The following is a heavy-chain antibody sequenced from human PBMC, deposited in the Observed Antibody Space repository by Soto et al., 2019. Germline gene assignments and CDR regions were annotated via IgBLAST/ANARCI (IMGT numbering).Heavy chain of an antibody. J-gene: IGHJ4*02. D-gene: IGHD6-19*01. CDR3: AREVSSGWHFDY. CDR2: IDSDGGSI. Sequence: EVQLAESGGGLVQPGGSLRLSCEASGFTLSSHWMNWVRQAPGKGLVWVSRIDSDGGSITYADSVKGRFTISRDNAKNTLYLQMTSLRAEDTAVYYCAREVSSGWHFDYWGQGTLVTVSS. V-gene: IGHV3-74*01. CDR1: GFTLSSHW.